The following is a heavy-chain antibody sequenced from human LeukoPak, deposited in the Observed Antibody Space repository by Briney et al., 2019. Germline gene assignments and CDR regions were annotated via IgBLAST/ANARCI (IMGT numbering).Heavy chain of an antibody. D-gene: IGHD3-10*01. Sequence: SETLSLTCTVSGGSFDNEMFYWAWIRQPPGKGLQWIASVHQRGNIYDNPSLKNRVIISLDTSKNQFFLTLSSVTAADVAVYYCARQAGIGFDLWGQVTLVGVSS. CDR3: ARQAGIGFDL. V-gene: IGHV4-39*01. CDR1: GGSFDNEMFY. J-gene: IGHJ5*02. CDR2: VHQRGNI.